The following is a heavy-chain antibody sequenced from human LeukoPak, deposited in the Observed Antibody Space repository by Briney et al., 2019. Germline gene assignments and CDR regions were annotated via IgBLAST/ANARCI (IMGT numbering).Heavy chain of an antibody. CDR1: GGSFSGYY. Sequence: SETLSLTCAVYGGSFSGYYWSWIRQPPGKGLEWIGSIYYSGSTYYNPSLKSRVTISVDTSKNQFSLKLSSVTAADTAVYYCARAYYYDSSGYLMASGAFDIWGQGTMVTVSS. D-gene: IGHD3-22*01. V-gene: IGHV4-34*01. CDR3: ARAYYYDSSGYLMASGAFDI. J-gene: IGHJ3*02. CDR2: IYYSGST.